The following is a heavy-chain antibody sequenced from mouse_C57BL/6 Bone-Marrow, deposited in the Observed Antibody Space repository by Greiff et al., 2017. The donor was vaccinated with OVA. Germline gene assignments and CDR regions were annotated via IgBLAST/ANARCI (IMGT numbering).Heavy chain of an antibody. J-gene: IGHJ3*01. CDR3: AKNDDYDYDWFAY. Sequence: VMLVESGPGLVQPSQSLSITCTVSGFSLTSYGVHWVRQSPGQGLEWMGVIWRGGSTDYNAAFMSRLSITNDNSKSQVFFKMNRLQAADTDIYYGAKNDDYDYDWFAYWGQGTLVTVSA. V-gene: IGHV2-5*01. CDR1: GFSLTSYG. D-gene: IGHD2-4*01. CDR2: IWRGGST.